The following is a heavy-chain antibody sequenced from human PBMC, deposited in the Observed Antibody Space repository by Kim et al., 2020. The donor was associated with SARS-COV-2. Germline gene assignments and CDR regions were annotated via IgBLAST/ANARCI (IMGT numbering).Heavy chain of an antibody. CDR1: GFTFSSYT. V-gene: IGHV3-21*01. CDR2: ISSSSSYI. J-gene: IGHJ4*02. Sequence: GGSLRLSCAASGFTFSSYTMNWVRQAPGKGLEWVSFISSSSSYISYADSVKGRFTISRDNAKNSLYLQMNSLRAEDTAIYYCAISHMGFASWAQGNPVP. CDR3: AISHMGFAS.